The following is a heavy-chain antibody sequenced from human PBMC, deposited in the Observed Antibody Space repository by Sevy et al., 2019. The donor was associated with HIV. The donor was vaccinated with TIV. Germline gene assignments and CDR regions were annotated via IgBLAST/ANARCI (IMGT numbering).Heavy chain of an antibody. CDR3: ARGYHRWFGELWGPCDY. V-gene: IGHV3-30-3*01. CDR2: ISYDGSNK. D-gene: IGHD3-10*01. J-gene: IGHJ4*02. Sequence: GGSLRLPCAASGFTFSSYAMHWARQAPGKGLEWVAVISYDGSNKYYADSVKGRFTISRDNSKNTLYLQMNSLRAEDTAVYYCARGYHRWFGELWGPCDYWGQGTLVTVSS. CDR1: GFTFSSYA.